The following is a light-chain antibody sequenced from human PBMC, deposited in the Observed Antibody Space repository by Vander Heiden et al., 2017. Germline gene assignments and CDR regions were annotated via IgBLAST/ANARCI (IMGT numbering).Light chain of an antibody. CDR3: CSYAGTSTYV. J-gene: IGLJ1*01. V-gene: IGLV2-23*02. CDR2: EVS. CDR1: SSDVGSYNL. Sequence: QSALTQPASVSGSPGQSITISCTGTSSDVGSYNLVSWYQQHPGKAPKLMISEVSKRPSGVSNRFSGSKSGNTASLTISGRQAEDEADYYCCSYAGTSTYVFGTGTKVTVL.